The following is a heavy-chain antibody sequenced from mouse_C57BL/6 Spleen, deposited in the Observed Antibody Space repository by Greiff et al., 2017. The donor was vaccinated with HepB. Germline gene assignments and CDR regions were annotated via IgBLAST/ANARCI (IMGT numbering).Heavy chain of an antibody. V-gene: IGHV5-9-1*02. D-gene: IGHD1-1*01. CDR1: GFTFSSYA. J-gene: IGHJ2*01. CDR3: TRGAPYYGSSYYFDY. CDR2: ISSGGDYI. Sequence: EVQLVESGEGLVKPGGSLKLSCAASGFTFSSYAMSWVRQTPEKRLEWVAYISSGGDYIYYADTVKGRFTISRDNARNTLYLQMSSLKSEDTAMYYCTRGAPYYGSSYYFDYWGQGTTLTVSS.